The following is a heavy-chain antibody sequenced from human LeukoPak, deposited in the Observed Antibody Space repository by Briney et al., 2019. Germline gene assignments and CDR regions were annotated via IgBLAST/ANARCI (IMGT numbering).Heavy chain of an antibody. V-gene: IGHV3-23*01. J-gene: IGHJ4*02. D-gene: IGHD2-2*01. CDR1: GFTFSRTA. CDR3: AKESSSTSCLDY. CDR2: ISGSAEKT. Sequence: GGSLRLSCAGPGFTFSRTAMSWVRQGPGKGLEWVSAISGSAEKTNYADSVKGRFTISRDNSKNTLYLQMKSLTAGDTAVYYCAKESSSTSCLDYWGQGTLVTVSS.